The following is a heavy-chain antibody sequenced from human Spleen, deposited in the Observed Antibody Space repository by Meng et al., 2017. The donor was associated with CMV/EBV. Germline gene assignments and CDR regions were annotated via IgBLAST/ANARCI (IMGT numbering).Heavy chain of an antibody. D-gene: IGHD4-17*01. CDR3: ARVNGDYFDF. J-gene: IGHJ4*02. V-gene: IGHV4-31*03. Sequence: CSVSGGSIGRGGFYWSWIRQHPGKGLECVGHIYDSESSFYNPSLRSRVTISVDASKSQFSLKVTSATAADTAVYYCARVNGDYFDFWGQGMQVTVSS. CDR2: IYDSESS. CDR1: GGSIGRGGFY.